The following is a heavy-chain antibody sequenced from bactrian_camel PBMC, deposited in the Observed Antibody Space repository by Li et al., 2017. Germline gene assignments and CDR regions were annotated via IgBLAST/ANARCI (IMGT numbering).Heavy chain of an antibody. J-gene: IGHJ4*01. CDR1: GYFSSNLC. CDR2: IDRDGRT. Sequence: HVQLVESGGGSVQTGGSLTLSCAASGYFSSNLCMAWFRQAPGKEREGVAAIDRDGRTFYADSLKDRSTISKADAKNTVHLQMNSLKAEDTAMYYCAAEPSPVPQLLALHEYRHWGRGTQVTVS. CDR3: AAEPSPVPQLLALHEYRH. V-gene: IGHV3S53*01.